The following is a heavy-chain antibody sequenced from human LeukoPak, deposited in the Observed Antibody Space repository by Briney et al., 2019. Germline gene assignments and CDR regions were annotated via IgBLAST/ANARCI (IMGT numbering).Heavy chain of an antibody. D-gene: IGHD2/OR15-2a*01. CDR1: GYTLTELS. V-gene: IGHV1-24*01. CDR3: ATAPFYYFDY. Sequence: ASVKVSCKVSGYTLTELSVHWVRQAPGKGLEWMGGFDPEDGETIYAQKFQGRVTMTEDTSTDTAYMELSSLRSEDAAVYYCATAPFYYFDYWGQGTLVTVSS. CDR2: FDPEDGET. J-gene: IGHJ4*02.